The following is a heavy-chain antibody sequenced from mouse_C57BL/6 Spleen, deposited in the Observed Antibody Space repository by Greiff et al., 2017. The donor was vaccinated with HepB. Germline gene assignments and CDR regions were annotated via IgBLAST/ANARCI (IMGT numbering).Heavy chain of an antibody. D-gene: IGHD2-4*01. V-gene: IGHV3-6*01. CDR2: ISYDGSN. CDR1: GYSITSGYY. J-gene: IGHJ3*01. CDR3: ARGDYDVVFAY. Sequence: VQLKQSGPGLVKPSQSLSLTCSVTGYSITSGYYWNWIRQFPGNKLEWMGYISYDGSNNYNQSLKNRISITRDTSKNQFFLKLNSVTTEDTATYYCARGDYDVVFAYWGQGTLVTVSA.